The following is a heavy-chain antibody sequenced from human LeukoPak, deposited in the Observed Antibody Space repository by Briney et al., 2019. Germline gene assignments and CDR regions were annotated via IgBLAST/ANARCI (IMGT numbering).Heavy chain of an antibody. V-gene: IGHV4-39*01. J-gene: IGHJ5*02. D-gene: IGHD6-19*01. Sequence: SETLSLTCTVSGGSISSSSYYWGWIRQPPGKGLEWIGSIYYSGSTYYNPSLKSRVTISVDTSKNQFSLKLSSVTAADTAVYYCARHSHWYSSGWYGALDNWFDPWGQGTLVTVSS. CDR2: IYYSGST. CDR3: ARHSHWYSSGWYGALDNWFDP. CDR1: GGSISSSSYY.